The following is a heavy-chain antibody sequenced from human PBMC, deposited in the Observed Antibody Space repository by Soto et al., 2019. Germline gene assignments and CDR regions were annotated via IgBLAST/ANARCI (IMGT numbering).Heavy chain of an antibody. CDR2: VYYTGTT. J-gene: IGHJ4*02. V-gene: IGHV4-59*12. D-gene: IGHD4-17*01. CDR1: GGSIDSYY. CDR3: VRDLPDWIYGDYGGNYFDY. Sequence: PSETLSLTCTVSGGSIDSYYWTWIRQPPGKGLEWIGYVYYTGTTTYSPSLKSRVTISVDTSMNQISLKLSSVTAADTAFYYCVRDLPDWIYGDYGGNYFDYWGQGTLVTVSS.